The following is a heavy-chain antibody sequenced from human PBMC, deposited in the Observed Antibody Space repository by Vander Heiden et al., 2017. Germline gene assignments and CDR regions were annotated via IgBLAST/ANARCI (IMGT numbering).Heavy chain of an antibody. CDR1: GFTFSSYS. CDR3: ARGRTMMDAFDI. J-gene: IGHJ3*02. Sequence: EVQLVESGGGLVKPGGSLRLSCAASGFTFSSYSMNWVRQAPGKGLEWVSSISSSSSYIYYADSVKGRFTISRDNAKNSLYLQMNSLRAEDTAVYYCARGRTMMDAFDIWGQGTMVTVSS. D-gene: IGHD3-22*01. V-gene: IGHV3-21*01. CDR2: ISSSSSYI.